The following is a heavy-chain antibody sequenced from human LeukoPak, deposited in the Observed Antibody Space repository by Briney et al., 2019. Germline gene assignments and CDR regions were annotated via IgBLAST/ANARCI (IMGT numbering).Heavy chain of an antibody. V-gene: IGHV3-48*03. CDR3: ARVSWLLSPPDY. D-gene: IGHD2-2*01. CDR1: GFTFSSYE. CDR2: ISSSGSTI. Sequence: GGSLRLSCAASGFTFSSYEMNWVRQAPGKVLEWVSYISSSGSTIYYADSVKGRFTISRDNAKNSLYLQMNSLRAEDTAVYYCARVSWLLSPPDYWGQGTLVTVSS. J-gene: IGHJ4*02.